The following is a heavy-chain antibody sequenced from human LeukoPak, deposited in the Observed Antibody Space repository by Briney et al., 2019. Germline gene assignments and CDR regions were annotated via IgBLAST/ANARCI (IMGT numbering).Heavy chain of an antibody. CDR1: GFTFSSYA. CDR3: AREGRDYYDSSGYYLYYFDY. J-gene: IGHJ4*02. CDR2: ISYDGSNK. D-gene: IGHD3-22*01. V-gene: IGHV3-30-3*01. Sequence: GGSLRLSCAASGFTFSSYAMHWVRQAPDKGMEWVAVISYDGSNKYYADSVKGRFTISRDNSKNTLYLQMNSLRAEDTAVYYCAREGRDYYDSSGYYLYYFDYWGQGTLVTVSS.